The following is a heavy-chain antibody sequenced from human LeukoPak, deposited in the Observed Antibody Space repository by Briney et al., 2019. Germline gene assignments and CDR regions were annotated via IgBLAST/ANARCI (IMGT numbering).Heavy chain of an antibody. CDR1: GDSISSTNYY. Sequence: SETLSLTCTVSGDSISSTNYYWGWIRQPPGKGLEWIGSIYYSGSTYYNPSLESRVTISVDTSKNQFSLKLSSVTAADTAVYYCARVGWYFDYFDYWGQGTLVTVSS. J-gene: IGHJ4*02. CDR2: IYYSGST. V-gene: IGHV4-39*07. CDR3: ARVGWYFDYFDY. D-gene: IGHD2-15*01.